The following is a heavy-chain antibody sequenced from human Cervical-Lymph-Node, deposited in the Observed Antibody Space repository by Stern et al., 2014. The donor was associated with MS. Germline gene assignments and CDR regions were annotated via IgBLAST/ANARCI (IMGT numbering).Heavy chain of an antibody. D-gene: IGHD2-21*02. V-gene: IGHV1-46*01. J-gene: IGHJ6*02. CDR2: INPTGGST. CDR1: GYTFTSYY. CDR3: AREVTGHRLGMMDV. Sequence: EQLVESGAEVKKPGASVKVSCKASGYTFTSYYMHWVRQAPGKGLEWMGRINPTGGSTSYAQKFQGRLTMTRDTSTSTVYMELSSLRSDDTAVYYCAREVTGHRLGMMDVWGQGTTVTVSS.